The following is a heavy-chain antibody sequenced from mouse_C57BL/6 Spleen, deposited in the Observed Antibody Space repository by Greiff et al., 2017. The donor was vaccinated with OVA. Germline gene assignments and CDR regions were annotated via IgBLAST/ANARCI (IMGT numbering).Heavy chain of an antibody. CDR2: IDPSDSET. V-gene: IGHV1-52*01. J-gene: IGHJ1*03. CDR3: ARGRLLNWYFDV. D-gene: IGHD2-3*01. CDR1: GYTFTSYW. Sequence: QVQLQQPGAELVRPGSSVKLSCKASGYTFTSYWMHWVKQRPIQGLEWIGNIDPSDSETHYNQKFKDKATLTVDKSSSTAYMQLSNLASEDSAVYYCARGRLLNWYFDVWGTGTTVTVSS.